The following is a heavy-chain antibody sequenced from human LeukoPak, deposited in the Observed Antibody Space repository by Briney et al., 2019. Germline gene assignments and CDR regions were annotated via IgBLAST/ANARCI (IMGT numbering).Heavy chain of an antibody. Sequence: PSETLSLTCAVYGGSFSGFYWSWIRQPPGKGLEWIGDINHSGGTNYIPSLKSRVTISVDTSKKQFSLKLSSVTAADTAVYYCARLSGYDWESFYDYWGQGTLVTVSS. CDR3: ARLSGYDWESFYDY. CDR2: INHSGGT. V-gene: IGHV4-34*01. D-gene: IGHD5-12*01. J-gene: IGHJ4*02. CDR1: GGSFSGFY.